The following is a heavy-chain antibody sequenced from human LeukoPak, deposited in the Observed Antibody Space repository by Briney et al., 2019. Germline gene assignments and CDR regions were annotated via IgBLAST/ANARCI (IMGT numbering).Heavy chain of an antibody. CDR3: AKEAADIVVVPAAMMDS. J-gene: IGHJ5*01. CDR2: IVPSGGTT. CDR1: GFTICNAW. D-gene: IGHD2-2*01. Sequence: HPGGSLRLSCAVSGFTICNAWMSWVRQAPGKGLEWVSGIVPSGGTTYYADSVKGRFTVSRDNSKNTLYLQMNSLRAEDTAVYYCAKEAADIVVVPAAMMDSWGQGTLVTVSS. V-gene: IGHV3-23*01.